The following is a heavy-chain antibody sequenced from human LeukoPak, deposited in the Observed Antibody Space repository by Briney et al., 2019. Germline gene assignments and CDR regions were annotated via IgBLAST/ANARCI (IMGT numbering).Heavy chain of an antibody. CDR3: ARDGGIVVVPAAISSYYYYMDV. CDR2: IIPIFGTA. V-gene: IGHV1-69*05. D-gene: IGHD2-2*01. Sequence: GSSVKVSCKASGGTFSSYAISWVRQAPGQGQEWMGGIIPIFGTANYAQKFQGRVTITTDESTSTASMELSSLRSEDTAVYYCARDGGIVVVPAAISSYYYYMDVWGKGTTVTVSS. J-gene: IGHJ6*03. CDR1: GGTFSSYA.